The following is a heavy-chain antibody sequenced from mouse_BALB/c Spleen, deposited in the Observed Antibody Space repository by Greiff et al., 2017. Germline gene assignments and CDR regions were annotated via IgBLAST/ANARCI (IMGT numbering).Heavy chain of an antibody. J-gene: IGHJ2*01. Sequence: VKLQESGAELVRPGTSVKISCKASGYTFTNYWLGWVKQRPGHGLEWIGDIYPGGGYTNYNEKFKGKATLTADTSSSTAYMQLSSLTSEDSAVYFCARSDDGYQGFDYWGQGTTLTVSS. CDR3: ARSDDGYQGFDY. V-gene: IGHV1-63*02. D-gene: IGHD2-3*01. CDR1: GYTFTNYW. CDR2: IYPGGGYT.